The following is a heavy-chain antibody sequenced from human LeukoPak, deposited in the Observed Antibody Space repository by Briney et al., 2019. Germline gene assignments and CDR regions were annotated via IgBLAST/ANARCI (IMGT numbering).Heavy chain of an antibody. CDR1: GFTFSSYS. V-gene: IGHV3-48*01. Sequence: GGSLRLSCAASGFTFSSYSMNWVRQAPGKGLEWVSYISSSSSTIYYADSVKGRFTISRDNAKNSLYLQMNSLRAEDTAVYYCAREREAFGGVIVTTFDYWGQGTLVTVSS. J-gene: IGHJ4*02. CDR2: ISSSSSTI. CDR3: AREREAFGGVIVTTFDY. D-gene: IGHD3-16*02.